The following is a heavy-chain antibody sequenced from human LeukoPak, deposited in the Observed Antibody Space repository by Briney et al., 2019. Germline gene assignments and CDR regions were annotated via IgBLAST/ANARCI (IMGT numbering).Heavy chain of an antibody. CDR2: MNPNSGNT. V-gene: IGHV1-8*01. CDR1: GYTFTSYD. D-gene: IGHD3-22*01. J-gene: IGHJ4*02. Sequence: ASVKVSCKASGYTFTSYDINWVRQATRQGLEWMGWMNPNSGNTGYAQKFQGRVTMTRNTSISTAYMELSSLRSEDTAVHYCARVAESSGYSGQFDYWGQGTLVTVSS. CDR3: ARVAESSGYSGQFDY.